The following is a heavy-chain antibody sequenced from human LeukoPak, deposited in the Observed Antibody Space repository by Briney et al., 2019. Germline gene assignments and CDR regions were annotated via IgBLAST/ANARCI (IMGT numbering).Heavy chain of an antibody. Sequence: SETLSLTCTVSGGSISSSSYYWSWIRQPAGKGLEWIGRIYTSGSTNYNPSFKSRVTMSVDASKNQFSLKLSSVTAADTAVYYCARGRHPYLTPYYYYMDVWGKGTTVTISS. CDR3: ARGRHPYLTPYYYYMDV. V-gene: IGHV4-61*02. D-gene: IGHD3-9*01. J-gene: IGHJ6*03. CDR1: GGSISSSSYY. CDR2: IYTSGST.